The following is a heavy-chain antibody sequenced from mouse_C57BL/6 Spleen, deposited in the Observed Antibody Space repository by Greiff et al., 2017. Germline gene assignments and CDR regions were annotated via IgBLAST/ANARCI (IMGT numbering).Heavy chain of an antibody. D-gene: IGHD1-1*01. V-gene: IGHV1-9*01. Sequence: VQLQQSGAELMKPGASVKLSCKATGYTFTGYWIEWVKQRPGHGLEWIGEILPGSGGTNYNEKFKGKATFTADTSSNTAYMQLSSLTTEDSAIYYCARGGYGSTYYFDYWVQGTTLTVSA. CDR3: ARGGYGSTYYFDY. CDR1: GYTFTGYW. J-gene: IGHJ2*01. CDR2: ILPGSGGT.